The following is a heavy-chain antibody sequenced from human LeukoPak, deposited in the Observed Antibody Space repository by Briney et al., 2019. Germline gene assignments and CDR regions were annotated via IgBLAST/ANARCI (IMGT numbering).Heavy chain of an antibody. CDR3: ARYCSGGSCEG. J-gene: IGHJ4*02. CDR2: MNPKSGSA. D-gene: IGHD2-15*01. Sequence: ASVKVSCKASGFTFTNYDINWMRQATGQGLEWMGWMNPKSGSAGYAQKFQGRVTMTRNTSISTAYMELSSLRSEDTAVYYCARYCSGGSCEGWGQGTLVTVSS. CDR1: GFTFTNYD. V-gene: IGHV1-8*01.